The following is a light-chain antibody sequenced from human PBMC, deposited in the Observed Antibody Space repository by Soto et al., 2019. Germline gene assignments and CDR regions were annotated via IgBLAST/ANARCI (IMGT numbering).Light chain of an antibody. CDR2: DAS. CDR3: QQYDTSPRT. CDR1: QSVRSN. J-gene: IGKJ1*01. Sequence: EIVLTQSPATLSLSPGERATLSCRASQSVRSNLAWYQQKPGQAPRLLIYDASNRATGIPTRFSGSGSGTDFTLTISRLEPEDFAVYYCQQYDTSPRTFGQGTKVEI. V-gene: IGKV3D-11*03.